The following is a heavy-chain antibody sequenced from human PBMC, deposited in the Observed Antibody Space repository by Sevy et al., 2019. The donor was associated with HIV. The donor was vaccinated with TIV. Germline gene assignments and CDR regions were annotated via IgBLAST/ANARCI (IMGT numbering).Heavy chain of an antibody. V-gene: IGHV3-49*03. J-gene: IGHJ4*02. CDR1: GFTFGDYA. D-gene: IGHD5-12*01. Sequence: GGFLRLSCTSSGFTFGDYAMSWFRQAPGKGLEWVAFIRRNSHEPYGGTTEYAASVKGRFTISRDDSKRIAYLQMNSLKTEDTAVYYCTRALATADTPEYYFDYWGQGILVTVSS. CDR2: IRRNSHEPYGGTT. CDR3: TRALATADTPEYYFDY.